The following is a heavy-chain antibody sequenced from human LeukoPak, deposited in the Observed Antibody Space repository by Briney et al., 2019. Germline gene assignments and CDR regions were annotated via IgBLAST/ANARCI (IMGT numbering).Heavy chain of an antibody. D-gene: IGHD3-22*01. J-gene: IGHJ6*02. CDR1: GFTFSSYA. CDR2: ISYGGSNK. Sequence: PGESLRLSCAASGFTFSSYAMHWVRQAPGKGLEWVAVISYGGSNKYYADSVKGRFTISRDNSKNTLYLQMNSLRAEDTAVYYCARTPFTYYYDSSGYPLYYYYGMDVWGQGTTVTVSS. CDR3: ARTPFTYYYDSSGYPLYYYYGMDV. V-gene: IGHV3-30-3*01.